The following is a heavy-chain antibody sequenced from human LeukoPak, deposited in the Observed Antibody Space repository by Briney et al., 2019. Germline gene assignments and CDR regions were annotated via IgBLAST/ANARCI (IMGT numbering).Heavy chain of an antibody. CDR2: ISSNGGST. CDR3: AKGRITMIVVNAFDI. D-gene: IGHD3-22*01. V-gene: IGHV3-64*01. J-gene: IGHJ3*02. Sequence: PGGSLRLSCAASGFTFSSYAMHWVRQAPGKGLEYVSAISSNGGSTYYANSVKGRFTISRDNSKNTLYLQMNSLRAEDTAVYYCAKGRITMIVVNAFDIWGQGTMVTVSS. CDR1: GFTFSSYA.